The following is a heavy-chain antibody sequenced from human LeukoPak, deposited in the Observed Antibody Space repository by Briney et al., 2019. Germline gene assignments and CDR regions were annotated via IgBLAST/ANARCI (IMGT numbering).Heavy chain of an antibody. CDR1: GFTVSSNY. J-gene: IGHJ3*02. CDR3: AKAPTITIFGVAQDAFDI. V-gene: IGHV3-53*01. CDR2: IYSGGST. D-gene: IGHD3-3*01. Sequence: PGGSLRLSCAASGFTVSSNYMSWVRQAPGKGLEWVSVIYSGGSTYYADSVKGRFTISRDNSKNTLYLQMNSLRAEDTAVYYCAKAPTITIFGVAQDAFDIWGQGTMVTVSS.